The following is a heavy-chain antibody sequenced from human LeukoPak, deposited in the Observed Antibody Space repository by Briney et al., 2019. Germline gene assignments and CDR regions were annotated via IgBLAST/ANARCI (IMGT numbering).Heavy chain of an antibody. Sequence: ASVKVSCKASGYTFTSYYMHWVRRAPGQGLEWMGIINPTGGSTGYAQKFQGRVTMTRDMSTSTDYMELSSLRSEDTAIYYCARDNSVGDNAWWFDPWGQGTLVTVSS. CDR2: INPTGGST. V-gene: IGHV1-46*01. J-gene: IGHJ5*02. CDR3: ARDNSVGDNAWWFDP. D-gene: IGHD1-26*01. CDR1: GYTFTSYY.